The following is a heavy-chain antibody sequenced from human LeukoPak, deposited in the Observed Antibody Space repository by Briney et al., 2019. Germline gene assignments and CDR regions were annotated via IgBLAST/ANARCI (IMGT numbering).Heavy chain of an antibody. CDR1: GSTFSSYG. V-gene: IGHV3-30*02. CDR3: AKDQTIAARPPYYFDY. CDR2: IRYDGSNK. J-gene: IGHJ4*02. Sequence: GGSLRLSYAASGSTFSSYGMHWVRQAPGKGLEWVAFIRYDGSNKYYADSVKGRFTISRDNSKNTLYLQMNSLRAEDTAVYYCAKDQTIAARPPYYFDYWGQGTLVTVSS. D-gene: IGHD6-6*01.